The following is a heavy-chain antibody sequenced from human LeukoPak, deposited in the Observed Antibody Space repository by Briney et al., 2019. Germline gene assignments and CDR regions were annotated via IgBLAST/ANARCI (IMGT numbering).Heavy chain of an antibody. CDR2: IYSGGST. Sequence: GVSLRLSSAASGFTVGSNYMSWVRQAPGKGLEWVSVIYSGGSTYYADSVKGRFTISRDNSKNTLYLQMNSLRAEDTAVYYCARALWFGELYVWGQGTTVTVSS. CDR1: GFTVGSNY. D-gene: IGHD3-10*01. CDR3: ARALWFGELYV. J-gene: IGHJ6*02. V-gene: IGHV3-53*01.